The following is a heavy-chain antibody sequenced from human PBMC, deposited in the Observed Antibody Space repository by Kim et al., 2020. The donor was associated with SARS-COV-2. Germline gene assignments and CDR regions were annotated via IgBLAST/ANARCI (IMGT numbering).Heavy chain of an antibody. CDR1: GFTFSSYG. CDR2: IWYDGSKK. CDR3: AKEWGASSWSPVFLDN. J-gene: IGHJ4*02. V-gene: IGHV3-33*06. D-gene: IGHD6-13*01. Sequence: GGSLRLSCAASGFTFSSYGMHWVRQAPGKGLEWVAVIWYDGSKKYYADSVKGRFTISRDNSKNTLYLQMNSLRAEDTAVYYCAKEWGASSWSPVFLDNWGQGTLVTVSS.